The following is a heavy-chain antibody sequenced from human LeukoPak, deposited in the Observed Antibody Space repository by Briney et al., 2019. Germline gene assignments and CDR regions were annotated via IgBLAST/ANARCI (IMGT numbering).Heavy chain of an antibody. V-gene: IGHV4-34*01. CDR2: INHSGST. J-gene: IGHJ4*02. CDR1: GGSFSGYY. Sequence: PSETLSLTCAVYGGSFSGYYWSWIRQPPGKGLEWIGEINHSGSTNYNPSLKSRVTISVDTSKNQSSLKLSSVTAADTAVYYCARGGLGYSYGRRAFDYWGQGTLVTVSS. CDR3: ARGGLGYSYGRRAFDY. D-gene: IGHD5-18*01.